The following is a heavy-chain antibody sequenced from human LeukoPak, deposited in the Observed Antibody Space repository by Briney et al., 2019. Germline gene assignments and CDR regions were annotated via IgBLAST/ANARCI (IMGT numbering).Heavy chain of an antibody. J-gene: IGHJ5*02. V-gene: IGHV4-4*02. Sequence: SETLSLTCAVSGGSISSSNWWSWVRQPPGKGLEWIGEIYHSGSTNYNPSLKSRVTISVDKSKNQFSLKLSSVTAADTAVYYCARASMVRGVSKRFDPWGQGTLVTVSS. D-gene: IGHD3-10*01. CDR1: GGSISSSNW. CDR2: IYHSGST. CDR3: ARASMVRGVSKRFDP.